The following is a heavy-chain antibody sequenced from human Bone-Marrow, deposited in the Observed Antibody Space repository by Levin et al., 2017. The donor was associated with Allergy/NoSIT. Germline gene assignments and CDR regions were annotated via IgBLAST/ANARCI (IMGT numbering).Heavy chain of an antibody. Sequence: SQTLSLTCTVSGGSIRSSSAYWSWIRQPPGKGLEWIASIYYSGKTYYNPSLKSRVTISVDTSKKQFSLKLSSVTAADTAVYYCARRIVATPTYYFDYWGQGTLVTVSS. CDR3: ARRIVATPTYYFDY. J-gene: IGHJ4*02. D-gene: IGHD5-12*01. V-gene: IGHV4-39*01. CDR1: GGSIRSSSAY. CDR2: IYYSGKT.